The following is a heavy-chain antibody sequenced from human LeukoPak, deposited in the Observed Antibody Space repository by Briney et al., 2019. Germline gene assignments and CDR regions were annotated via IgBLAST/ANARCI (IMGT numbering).Heavy chain of an antibody. J-gene: IGHJ6*03. Sequence: SETLSLTCTVSGGSISSYYWSWIRQPPGKGLEWIGYIYYSGSTNYNPSLKSRVTISVDTSKNQFSLKLSSVTAADTSVYYCARHGPKQVVHYYYYYMDVWGKGTTVTVSS. CDR3: ARHGPKQVVHYYYYYMDV. CDR2: IYYSGST. CDR1: GGSISSYY. D-gene: IGHD2-15*01. V-gene: IGHV4-59*01.